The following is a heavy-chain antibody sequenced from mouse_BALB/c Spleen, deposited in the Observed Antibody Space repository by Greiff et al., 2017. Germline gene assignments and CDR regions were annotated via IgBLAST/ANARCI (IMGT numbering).Heavy chain of an antibody. CDR2: INPSNGGT. CDR1: GYTFTSYY. D-gene: IGHD2-1*01. J-gene: IGHJ4*01. CDR3: TRWGNYDYYAMDY. V-gene: IGHV1S81*02. Sequence: QVQLQQSGAELVKPGASVKLSCKASGYTFTSYYMYWVKQRPGQGLEWIGEINPSNGGTNFNEKFKSKATLTVDKSSSTAYMQLSSLTSEDSAVYYCTRWGNYDYYAMDYGGQGTSVTVSS.